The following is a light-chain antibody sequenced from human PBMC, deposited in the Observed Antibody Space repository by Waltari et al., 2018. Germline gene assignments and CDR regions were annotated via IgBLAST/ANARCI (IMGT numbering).Light chain of an antibody. J-gene: IGKJ2*01. V-gene: IGKV2-28*01. CDR2: FGS. CDR3: MQGLQIPFT. Sequence: DIMMTQSPISLPVSPGEPAYISCRSSQSPLHSNGYHYLDWYLQKPGQSPQLLIYFGSNRASGVADRFSGSASGTDFTLKVSRVEAEDVGVYFCMQGLQIPFTFGQGTKLEI. CDR1: QSPLHSNGYHY.